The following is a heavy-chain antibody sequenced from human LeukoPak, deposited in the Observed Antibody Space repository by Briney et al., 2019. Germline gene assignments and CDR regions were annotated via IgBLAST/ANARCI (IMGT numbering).Heavy chain of an antibody. CDR2: ISSSSSYI. V-gene: IGHV3-21*01. D-gene: IGHD2-2*01. CDR1: GFTFSSYS. CDR3: ARVLRFCSSTSSQEEDY. J-gene: IGHJ4*02. Sequence: GGSLRLSCAASGFTFSSYSMNWVRQAPGKGLEWVSSISSSSSYIYYADSVKGRFTISRDNAKNSLYLQMNSLRAEDTVVYYCARVLRFCSSTSSQEEDYWGQGTLVTAPS.